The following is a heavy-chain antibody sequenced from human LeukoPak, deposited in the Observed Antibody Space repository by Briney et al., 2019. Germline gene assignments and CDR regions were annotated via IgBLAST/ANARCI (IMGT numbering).Heavy chain of an antibody. D-gene: IGHD2-15*01. CDR1: GFTFSSSA. CDR2: ISNNGGYT. Sequence: PGGSLRLSCVASGFTFSSSAMSWVRQAPGKGLEWVSAISNNGGYTYYADSVQGRFTISRDNSKSTLCLQMNSLRAEDTAVYYCAKQLGYCSDGSCYFPYWGQGPLVTVSS. J-gene: IGHJ4*02. CDR3: AKQLGYCSDGSCYFPY. V-gene: IGHV3-23*01.